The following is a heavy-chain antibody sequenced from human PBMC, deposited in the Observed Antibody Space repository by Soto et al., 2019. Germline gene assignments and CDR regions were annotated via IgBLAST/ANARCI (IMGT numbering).Heavy chain of an antibody. J-gene: IGHJ6*03. CDR2: IYYTGST. CDR3: ARPDNYFFYMDV. CDR1: GGSISSHY. V-gene: IGHV4-59*08. Sequence: QVQLQESGPGLVKPSETLSLTCNVSGGSISSHYWSWIRQPPGKGLEWLGYIYYTGSTNYNPSLQSRVSISVDTSNNQFSLRLRSVTAADTAVYYCARPDNYFFYMDVWGKGTTVTVSS.